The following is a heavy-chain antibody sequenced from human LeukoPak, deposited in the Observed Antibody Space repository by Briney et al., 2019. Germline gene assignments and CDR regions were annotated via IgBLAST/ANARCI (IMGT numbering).Heavy chain of an antibody. Sequence: GGSLRLSCAASGFTFSSYAMHWFRQAPGKGLEWVAVISYDGSNKYYADSVKGRFTISRDNAKNSLYLQMNSLRAEDTAVYYCARAPHYVWGSYRYAFDIWGQGTMVTVSS. CDR2: ISYDGSNK. J-gene: IGHJ3*02. D-gene: IGHD3-16*02. V-gene: IGHV3-30-3*01. CDR1: GFTFSSYA. CDR3: ARAPHYVWGSYRYAFDI.